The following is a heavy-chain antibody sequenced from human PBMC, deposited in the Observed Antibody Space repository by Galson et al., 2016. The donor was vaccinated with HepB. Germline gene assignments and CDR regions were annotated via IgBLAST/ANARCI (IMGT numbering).Heavy chain of an antibody. J-gene: IGHJ4*02. V-gene: IGHV3-30-3*01. D-gene: IGHD2-15*01. CDR3: ARGRGGFCIANTCHSEYFDY. Sequence: SLRLSCAASGFTFSSYAMHWVRQAPGKGLEWVTLISYDGGNKYYADSVKGRFTISRDNARNSLSLQMSSLRAEDTAVYYCARGRGGFCIANTCHSEYFDYWGQGTLVTVSS. CDR2: ISYDGGNK. CDR1: GFTFSSYA.